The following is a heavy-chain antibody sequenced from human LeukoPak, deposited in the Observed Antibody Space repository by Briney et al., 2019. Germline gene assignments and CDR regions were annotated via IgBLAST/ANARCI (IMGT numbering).Heavy chain of an antibody. CDR1: GFTVSSNY. CDR3: ARDLLSSGFQSDAFDI. CDR2: IYSGGST. Sequence: GGSLRLSCAASGFTVSSNYMSWVRQAPGKGLEWVSVIYSGGSTYYADSVKGRFTISRDNSKNTLYLQMNSLRAEDTAVYYCARDLLSSGFQSDAFDIWGQGTWSPSLQ. V-gene: IGHV3-66*01. J-gene: IGHJ3*02. D-gene: IGHD3-22*01.